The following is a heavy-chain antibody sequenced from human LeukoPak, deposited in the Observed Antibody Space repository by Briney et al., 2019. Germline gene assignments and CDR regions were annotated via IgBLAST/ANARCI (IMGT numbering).Heavy chain of an antibody. CDR2: IYHSGST. V-gene: IGHV4-30-2*01. CDR1: GGSISSGGYS. CDR3: ARGVGEGDILTGYYLDY. Sequence: PSETLSLTCAVSGGSISSGGYSWSWIRQPPGKGLEWIGYIYHSGSTYYNPSLKSRVTISVDRSKNQFSLKLSSVTAADTAVYYCARGVGEGDILTGYYLDYWGQGTLVTVSS. D-gene: IGHD3-9*01. J-gene: IGHJ4*02.